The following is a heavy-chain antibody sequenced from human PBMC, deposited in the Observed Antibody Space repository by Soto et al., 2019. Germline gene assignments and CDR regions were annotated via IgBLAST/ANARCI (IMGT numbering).Heavy chain of an antibody. D-gene: IGHD2-2*01. CDR3: ARDPPECSSTSCYGDYYYYYGMDV. J-gene: IGHJ6*02. CDR1: GYTFTSYG. CDR2: ISAYNGNT. Sequence: QVQLVQSGAEVKKPGASVKVSCKASGYTFTSYGISWVRQAPGQGLEWMGWISAYNGNTNYAQKLQGRVTMTTDTSTSTAXMEXRXLRSDDTAVYYCARDPPECSSTSCYGDYYYYYGMDVWGQGTTVTVSS. V-gene: IGHV1-18*01.